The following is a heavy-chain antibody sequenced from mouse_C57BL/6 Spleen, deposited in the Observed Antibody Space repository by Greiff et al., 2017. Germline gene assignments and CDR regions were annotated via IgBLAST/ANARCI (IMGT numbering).Heavy chain of an antibody. CDR2: IDPSDSYT. CDR3: ARSRSNYGGDYYAMDY. J-gene: IGHJ4*01. D-gene: IGHD2-5*01. CDR1: GYTFTSYW. Sequence: VQLQQPGAELVMPGASVKLSCKASGYTFTSYWMHWVKQRPGQGLEWIGEIDPSDSYTNYNQKFKGKSTLTVDKSSSTAYMQLSSLTSEDSAVYYCARSRSNYGGDYYAMDYWGQGTSVTVSS. V-gene: IGHV1-69*01.